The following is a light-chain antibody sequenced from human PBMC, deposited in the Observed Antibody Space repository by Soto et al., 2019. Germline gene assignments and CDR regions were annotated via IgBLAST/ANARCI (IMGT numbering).Light chain of an antibody. CDR1: QTVSPRF. J-gene: IGKJ5*01. CDR3: QQYGSSPIT. CDR2: GAS. Sequence: IVLTPPAAPLSLSPGVGPTLSCALSQTVSPRFLAWYQQKPGQSPRLTIHGASSRATGIADRFSGSGSGTDFTLPINRLEPEDFAVYYCQQYGSSPITFGQGPRLEIK. V-gene: IGKV3-20*01.